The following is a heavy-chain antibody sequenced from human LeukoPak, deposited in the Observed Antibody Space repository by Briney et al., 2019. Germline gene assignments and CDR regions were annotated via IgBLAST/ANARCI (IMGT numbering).Heavy chain of an antibody. D-gene: IGHD2-15*01. V-gene: IGHV1-2*02. Sequence: GASVKVSCKASGYTFTGYYMHWVRQAPGQGLEWMGWINPNSGGTNYAQQFQGRVTMTRDTSISTAYMELSSLRSEDTAVYYCARGGGYCSGGSCYLFYRGFDPWGQGTLVTVSS. CDR1: GYTFTGYY. CDR2: INPNSGGT. J-gene: IGHJ5*02. CDR3: ARGGGYCSGGSCYLFYRGFDP.